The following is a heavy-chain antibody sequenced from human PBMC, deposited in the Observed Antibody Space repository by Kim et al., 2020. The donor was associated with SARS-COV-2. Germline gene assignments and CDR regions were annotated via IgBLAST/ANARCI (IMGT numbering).Heavy chain of an antibody. D-gene: IGHD6-13*01. CDR3: AKDKSSSWYHDY. V-gene: IGHV3-23*01. J-gene: IGHJ4*02. Sequence: YADSVKGRFTISRDNSKNTLYLQMNSLRAEDTAVYYCAKDKSSSWYHDYWGQGTLVTVSS.